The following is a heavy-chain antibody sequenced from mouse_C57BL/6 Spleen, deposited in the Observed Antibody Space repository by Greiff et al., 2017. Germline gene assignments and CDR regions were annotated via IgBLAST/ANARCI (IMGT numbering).Heavy chain of an antibody. CDR1: GYSFTDYN. V-gene: IGHV1-39*01. Sequence: VQLQQSGPELVKPGASVKISCKASGYSFTDYNMNWVKQSNGKSLEWIGVMNPNYGTTSYNQKFKGKATLTVDQSSSTAYMQLNSLTSEDSAVYYCAISAYYSNYVGFAYWGQGTLVTVSA. J-gene: IGHJ3*01. CDR3: AISAYYSNYVGFAY. CDR2: MNPNYGTT. D-gene: IGHD2-5*01.